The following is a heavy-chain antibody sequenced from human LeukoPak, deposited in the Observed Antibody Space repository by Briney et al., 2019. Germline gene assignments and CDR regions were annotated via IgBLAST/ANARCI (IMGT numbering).Heavy chain of an antibody. CDR3: ARWRYWYFDL. V-gene: IGHV4-31*03. J-gene: IGHJ2*01. Sequence: SQTLSLTCTVSGGSISSGGYYWSWIRQHPGKGLEWIGYIYYSGSTYYNSSLKSRVTISVDTSKNQFSLKLSSVTAADTAVYYCARWRYWYFDLWGRGTLVTVSS. CDR2: IYYSGST. CDR1: GGSISSGGYY.